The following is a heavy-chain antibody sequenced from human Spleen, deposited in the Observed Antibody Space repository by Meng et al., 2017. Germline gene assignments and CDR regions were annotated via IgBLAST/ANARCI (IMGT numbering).Heavy chain of an antibody. CDR3: ARGQGRSSGWYSPFDY. V-gene: IGHV4-34*01. CDR2: INHSGST. D-gene: IGHD6-19*01. CDR1: GGSFSGYY. Sequence: QGRLQRVDAGLLKPSETLSLTCAVYGGSFSGYYWSWIRQPPGKGLEWIGEINHSGSTNYNPSLKSRVTISVDTSKNQFSLKLSSVTAADTAVYYCARGQGRSSGWYSPFDYWGQGTLVTVSS. J-gene: IGHJ4*02.